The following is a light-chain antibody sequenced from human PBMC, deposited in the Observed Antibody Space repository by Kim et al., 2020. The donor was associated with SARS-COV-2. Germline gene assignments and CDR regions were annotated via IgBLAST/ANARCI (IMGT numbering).Light chain of an antibody. CDR2: YDN. Sequence: SYELTQPPSVSVAPGKTARISCGGNNIGTKSVHWYQLKPGQAPVLVIYYDNNRPSGIPERFSGSNSGATATLTINRVEAGDEADYFCQVWDGSSEQYVFGTGTKSPS. V-gene: IGLV3-21*04. CDR1: NIGTKS. J-gene: IGLJ1*01. CDR3: QVWDGSSEQYV.